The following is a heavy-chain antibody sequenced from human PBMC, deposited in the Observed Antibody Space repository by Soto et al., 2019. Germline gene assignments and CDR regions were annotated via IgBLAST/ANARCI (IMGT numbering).Heavy chain of an antibody. J-gene: IGHJ6*03. CDR2: IYYSGST. CDR1: GGSINSGGHY. Sequence: PSETLSLTCTVSGGSINSGGHYWGWIRQTPGKGLEWIGTIYYSGSTYYSPSLESRVTISVDTSKNRFSLRLSSVTAADTAVYYCARHFTTDRYYYYMDVWGKGTTVTVSS. V-gene: IGHV4-39*01. CDR3: ARHFTTDRYYYYMDV.